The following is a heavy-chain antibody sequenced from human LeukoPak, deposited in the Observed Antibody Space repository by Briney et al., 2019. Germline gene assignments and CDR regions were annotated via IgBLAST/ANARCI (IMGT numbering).Heavy chain of an antibody. CDR1: GFTLGGAW. CDR2: IKDDGSDK. D-gene: IGHD3-16*01. CDR3: ADLGSRD. V-gene: IGHV3-7*01. Sequence: GGSLRLSCAASGFTLGGAWMTWVRQAPGKGLEWVATIKDDGSDKYYVDSVKGRFTISRDNAKKSLWLQMNSLRVEDTAMYYCADLGSRDWGQGTLVTVSS. J-gene: IGHJ4*02.